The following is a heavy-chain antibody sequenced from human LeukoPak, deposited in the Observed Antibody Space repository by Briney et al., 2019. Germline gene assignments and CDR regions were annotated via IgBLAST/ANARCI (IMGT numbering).Heavy chain of an antibody. Sequence: PGGSLRLSCAASGFTFSSYGMHWVRQAPGKGLEWVAVISYDGSNKYYADSVKGRFTISRDNSKNTLYLQMNSLRAEDTAVYYCKGPLAACTNGVCYTDYWGQGTLVTVSS. D-gene: IGHD2-8*01. CDR1: GFTFSSYG. J-gene: IGHJ4*02. CDR2: ISYDGSNK. V-gene: IGHV3-30*03. CDR3: KGPLAACTNGVCYTDY.